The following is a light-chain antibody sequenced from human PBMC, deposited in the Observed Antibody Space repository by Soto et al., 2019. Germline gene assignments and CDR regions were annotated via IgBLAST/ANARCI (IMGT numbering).Light chain of an antibody. CDR2: DVS. Sequence: QSALTQPASVSGSPGQSIAISCTGTSSDVGGYNYVSWFQQHPGKAPKLMIYDVSTRPSGVSDRFSGSKSGNTASLTISGLQAEDEADYYCSSYTSTSPNWVFGGGTKLTVL. CDR3: SSYTSTSPNWV. V-gene: IGLV2-14*01. CDR1: SSDVGGYNY. J-gene: IGLJ3*02.